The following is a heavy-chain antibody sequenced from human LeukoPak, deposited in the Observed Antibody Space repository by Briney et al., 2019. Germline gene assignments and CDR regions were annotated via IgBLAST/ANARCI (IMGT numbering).Heavy chain of an antibody. V-gene: IGHV4-39*02. CDR3: ARDGTSGWGKYNWFDP. J-gene: IGHJ5*02. CDR2: IYYSGST. CDR1: GGSISSSSYY. D-gene: IGHD6-19*01. Sequence: SETLSLTCTVSGGSISSSSYYWGWIRQPPGKGLEWIGSIYYSGSTYYNPSLKSRVTISVDTSKNQFSLKLSSVTAADTAVYYCARDGTSGWGKYNWFDPWGQGTLVTVSS.